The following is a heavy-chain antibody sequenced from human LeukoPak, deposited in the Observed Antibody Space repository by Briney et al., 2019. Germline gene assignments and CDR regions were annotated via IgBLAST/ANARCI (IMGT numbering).Heavy chain of an antibody. J-gene: IGHJ1*01. Sequence: PSETLSVTCTVSGGSISSYYWSWIRQPPGKGLEWIGYIYYSGGTNYNPSLKSRVTISVDTSKNQFSLKLSSVTAADTAVYYCARDYCSSTCCYGDSRYFQHWGQGTLVTVSS. CDR1: GGSISSYY. D-gene: IGHD2-2*01. CDR2: IYYSGGT. V-gene: IGHV4-59*01. CDR3: ARDYCSSTCCYGDSRYFQH.